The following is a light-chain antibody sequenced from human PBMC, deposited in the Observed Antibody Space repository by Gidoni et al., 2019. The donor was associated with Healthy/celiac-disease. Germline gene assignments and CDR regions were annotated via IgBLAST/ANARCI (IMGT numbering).Light chain of an antibody. CDR3: QQRTNWPT. Sequence: EIVLPQSPATLSLSPGERATLAGRASQSISSYLAWYQQKPGQAPRLHIYDASNSAAGIPARFSGSGSETDFTLTIINLEPVDFAVYYCQQRTNWPTFGQGTKVEIK. CDR1: QSISSY. V-gene: IGKV3-11*01. J-gene: IGKJ1*01. CDR2: DAS.